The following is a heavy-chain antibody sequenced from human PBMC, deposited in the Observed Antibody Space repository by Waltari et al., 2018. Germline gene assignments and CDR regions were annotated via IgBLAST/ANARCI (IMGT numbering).Heavy chain of an antibody. V-gene: IGHV1-8*01. CDR3: ARLRPVSQWLVRNNWFDP. J-gene: IGHJ5*02. CDR1: GYTFTSYD. Sequence: QVQLVQSGAEVKKPGASVKVSCKASGYTFTSYDINWVRQATGQGLEWMGWMNPNSGNTGDAQKFQGRVTMTRNTSISTAYMELSSLRSEDTAVYYCARLRPVSQWLVRNNWFDPWGQGTLVTVSS. D-gene: IGHD6-19*01. CDR2: MNPNSGNT.